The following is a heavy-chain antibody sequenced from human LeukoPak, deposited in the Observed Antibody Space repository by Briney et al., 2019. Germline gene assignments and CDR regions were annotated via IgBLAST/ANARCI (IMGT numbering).Heavy chain of an antibody. CDR2: INPNSGDT. CDR3: ARDQAFVYCSGGTCYDDY. J-gene: IGHJ4*02. Sequence: ASVKVSCKASGYTFTGYYMHWVRQAPGQGLEWMGWINPNSGDTHYAQKFQGRVTMTRDTSINTAYMELSRLRSDDTAVYYCARDQAFVYCSGGTCYDDYWGQGSLVTVSS. CDR1: GYTFTGYY. D-gene: IGHD2-15*01. V-gene: IGHV1-2*02.